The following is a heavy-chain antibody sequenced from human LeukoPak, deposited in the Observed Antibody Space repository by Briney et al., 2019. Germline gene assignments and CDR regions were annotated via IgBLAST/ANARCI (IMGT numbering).Heavy chain of an antibody. CDR2: ISSSGSYI. CDR3: ARAKYYYDSSGYYYVPDY. J-gene: IGHJ4*02. CDR1: GFTFSSYS. Sequence: GGSLRLSCAASGFTFSSYSMNWVRQAPGKGLEWVLSISSSGSYIYYADSVKGRFTISRDNAKNSLYLQMNSLRAEDTAVYYCARAKYYYDSSGYYYVPDYWGQGTLVTVSS. V-gene: IGHV3-21*01. D-gene: IGHD3-22*01.